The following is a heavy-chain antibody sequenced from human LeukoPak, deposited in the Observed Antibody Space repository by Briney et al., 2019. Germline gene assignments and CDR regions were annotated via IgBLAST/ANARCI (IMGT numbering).Heavy chain of an antibody. CDR1: RGSICSSNW. J-gene: IGHJ4*02. CDR3: ARDLGY. CDR2: FYHSGST. D-gene: IGHD3-16*01. Sequence: SETLSLTCALSRGSICSSNWWSGVRQPPGKGRDWFGEFYHSGSTNYNPPPKSQVTISVDNSKNQFSLTVSSVTAADTAVYYCARDLGYWGQGNLVTVSS. V-gene: IGHV4-4*02.